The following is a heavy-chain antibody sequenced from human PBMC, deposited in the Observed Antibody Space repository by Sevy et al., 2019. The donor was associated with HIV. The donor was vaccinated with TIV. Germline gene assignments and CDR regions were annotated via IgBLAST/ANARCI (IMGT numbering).Heavy chain of an antibody. J-gene: IGHJ3*02. CDR1: GFTFSSYG. CDR2: IWYDGSNK. Sequence: GGSLRLSCAASGFTFSSYGMHWVRQAPGKGLEWVAVIWYDGSNKYYADSVKGRFTISRDNSKNTLYLQMNSLRAEDMAVYYCARSKTYYYGSGSYYSDAFDIWGQGTMVTVSS. CDR3: ARSKTYYYGSGSYYSDAFDI. D-gene: IGHD3-10*01. V-gene: IGHV3-33*01.